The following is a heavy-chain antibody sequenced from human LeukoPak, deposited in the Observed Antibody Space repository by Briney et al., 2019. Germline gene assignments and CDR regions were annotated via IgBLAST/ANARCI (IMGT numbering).Heavy chain of an antibody. V-gene: IGHV4-34*01. CDR2: INHSGST. CDR1: GGSFSGYY. Sequence: PSETLSLTCAVYGGSFSGYYWSWIRQPPGKGLEWIGEINHSGSTNYNPSLKSRVTISVDTSKNQFSLKLSSVTAADTAVYYCARAHYDSSGYSALFFDYWGQGTLVTVSS. CDR3: ARAHYDSSGYSALFFDY. J-gene: IGHJ4*02. D-gene: IGHD3-22*01.